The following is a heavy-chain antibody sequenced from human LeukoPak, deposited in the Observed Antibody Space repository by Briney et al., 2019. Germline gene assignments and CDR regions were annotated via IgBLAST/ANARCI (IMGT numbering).Heavy chain of an antibody. D-gene: IGHD3-9*01. CDR3: ARDLRADYDILGYWFDP. CDR2: IYYSGST. CDR1: GGSISSYY. Sequence: SETLSLTCTVSGGSISSYYWSWIRQPPGKGLGWIGYIYYSGSTNYNPSLKSRVTISVDTSKNQFSLKLSSVTAADTAVYYCARDLRADYDILGYWFDPWGQGTLVTVSS. V-gene: IGHV4-59*12. J-gene: IGHJ5*02.